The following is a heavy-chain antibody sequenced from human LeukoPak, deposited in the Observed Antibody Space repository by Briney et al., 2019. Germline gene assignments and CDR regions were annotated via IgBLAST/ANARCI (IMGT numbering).Heavy chain of an antibody. D-gene: IGHD1-20*01. CDR2: ISGSGGST. J-gene: IGHJ4*02. Sequence: PGGSLRLSCAASAFTFSTYAMSWVRQAPGKGLEWVSGISGSGGSTKYADSVKGRFTISRDNSKNVLYLQMNSLRAEDTAVYYCAKQGITLIRGILDYWGQGTLVTVSS. CDR1: AFTFSTYA. CDR3: AKQGITLIRGILDY. V-gene: IGHV3-23*01.